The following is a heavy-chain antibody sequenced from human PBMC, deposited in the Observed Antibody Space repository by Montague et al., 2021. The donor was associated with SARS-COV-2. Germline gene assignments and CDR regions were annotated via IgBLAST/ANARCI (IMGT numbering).Heavy chain of an antibody. CDR3: ARDGSWYYDSSGYYYRPHLGGGASYFDY. D-gene: IGHD3-22*01. J-gene: IGHJ4*02. V-gene: IGHV6-1*01. Sequence: CAISGDSVSSNRPASNWIRPAPSRRLEWLGRTYYGSKWYNDYAVSVKSRITINPDTSKNPFSLQLNSVTPEDTAVYYCARDGSWYYDSSGYYYRPHLGGGASYFDYGGQGTLGTVSS. CDR2: TYYGSKWYN. CDR1: GDSVSSNRPA.